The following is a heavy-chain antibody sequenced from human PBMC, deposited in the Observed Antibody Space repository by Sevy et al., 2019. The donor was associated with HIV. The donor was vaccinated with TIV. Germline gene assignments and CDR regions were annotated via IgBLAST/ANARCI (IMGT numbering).Heavy chain of an antibody. CDR1: GFTFSTYA. Sequence: GGSLRLSCKTSGFTFSTYAMHWVRQAPGKGLEWVASISRTPATTYYADSVRDRFTISRDNAKNSLYLEMNSLRDEDTAVCYCAREAYYYDSREANWFDPWGQGTLVTVSS. J-gene: IGHJ5*02. D-gene: IGHD3-22*01. CDR3: AREAYYYDSREANWFDP. CDR2: ISRTPATT. V-gene: IGHV3-48*02.